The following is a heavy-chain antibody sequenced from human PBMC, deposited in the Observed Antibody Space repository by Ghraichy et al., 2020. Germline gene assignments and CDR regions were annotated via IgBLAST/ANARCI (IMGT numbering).Heavy chain of an antibody. V-gene: IGHV3-48*04. CDR3: ARAESHSDRGGLAGKPLFSFDV. J-gene: IGHJ3*01. CDR1: GFSFSSYN. Sequence: GESLNISCAASGFSFSSYNMVWVRQGPGKGLEWLSYISHNSATTYYAAAVSGRFTISRDDAANSLYLQMNSLRVEDTALYYCARAESHSDRGGLAGKPLFSFDVWGRGTMLTVSS. D-gene: IGHD3-22*01. CDR2: ISHNSATT.